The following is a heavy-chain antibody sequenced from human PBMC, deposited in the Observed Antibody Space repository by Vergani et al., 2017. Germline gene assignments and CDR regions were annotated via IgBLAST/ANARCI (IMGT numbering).Heavy chain of an antibody. D-gene: IGHD2-21*01. J-gene: IGHJ6*02. CDR2: IKSTFDRGTT. CDR3: TTDPRYCGDGSCYWLRDHHYYGMDV. CDR1: GFIFRNAW. V-gene: IGHV3-15*07. Sequence: EVQLVESGGGIVKPGGSLRLSCVASGFIFRNAWMNWVRRTPGKGLEWVGRIKSTFDRGTTDYAAAVTGRFTISRDDSKNTLFLQMNGLKPEDIGVYYCTTDPRYCGDGSCYWLRDHHYYGMDVWGQGTTVTVSS.